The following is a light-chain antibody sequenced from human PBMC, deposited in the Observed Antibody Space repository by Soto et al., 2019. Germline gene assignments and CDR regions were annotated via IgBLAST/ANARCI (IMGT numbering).Light chain of an antibody. V-gene: IGKV3-15*01. J-gene: IGKJ4*02. CDR2: GAS. Sequence: EIVMTHSPATLSVSPEERATLSCRASQTVTGKLVWYQQRPVQAPRLLIYGASTRATGIPVRFSGSRSGTEFTLTIGRLQSEDFSAYYGQEYYNWPPGKFGGGTKADIK. CDR3: QEYYNWPPGK. CDR1: QTVTGK.